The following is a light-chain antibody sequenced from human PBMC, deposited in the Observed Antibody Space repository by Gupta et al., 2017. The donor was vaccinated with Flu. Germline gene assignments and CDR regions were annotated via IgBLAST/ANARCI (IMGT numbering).Light chain of an antibody. V-gene: IGKV3-15*01. CDR2: GAS. Sequence: IVMTQSQPTLPVSPGERATPSCRARQSGSSNLAWYQQKPGQAPRLLIYGASTRATGIPARFSGSGSGTEFTLTISSLQSEDFAVYYCQQYNNWLGLTFGGGTKVEIK. CDR3: QQYNNWLGLT. CDR1: QSGSSN. J-gene: IGKJ4*01.